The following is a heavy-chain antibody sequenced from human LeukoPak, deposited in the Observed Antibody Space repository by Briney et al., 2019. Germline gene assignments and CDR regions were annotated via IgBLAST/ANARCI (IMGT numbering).Heavy chain of an antibody. CDR3: AREGFDP. J-gene: IGHJ5*02. Sequence: PGGALRLSCVASGFTFKNYGMHWVRQAPGKGLKWVSHIRYDETATYYADSVKGRFTISRDISQSTVYLQMNSLRAEDTAVYYCAREGFDPWGQGTLVTVSS. CDR1: GFTFKNYG. CDR2: IRYDETAT. V-gene: IGHV3-30*02.